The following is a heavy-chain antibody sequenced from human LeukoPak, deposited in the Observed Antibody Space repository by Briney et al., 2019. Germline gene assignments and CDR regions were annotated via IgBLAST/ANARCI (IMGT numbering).Heavy chain of an antibody. CDR1: GFTFSSYG. J-gene: IGHJ4*02. CDR2: ISYDGSNR. Sequence: GSLRLSCAASGFTFSSYGMHWVRQAPGKGLEGVAVISYDGSNRYYADSVKGRFTISRDNSKNTLYLQMNSLRAEDTAVYYCAKESLIYSSGWYFDYWGQGTLVTVSS. V-gene: IGHV3-30*18. D-gene: IGHD6-19*01. CDR3: AKESLIYSSGWYFDY.